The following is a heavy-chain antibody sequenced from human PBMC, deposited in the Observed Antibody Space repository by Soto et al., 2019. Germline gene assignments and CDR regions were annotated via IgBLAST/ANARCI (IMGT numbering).Heavy chain of an antibody. J-gene: IGHJ4*02. D-gene: IGHD3-22*01. CDR2: IQSKAGGGAT. CDR3: TPVSSGKFAY. Sequence: PGGSLRLSCAAAGFTFSNAWMNWVRQAPGKGLEWVGRIQSKAGGGATEFAAPVKGRFAISRDDSKNTLYLQMNSLKTEDTAVYYCTPVSSGKFAYWGQGTLVPVSP. CDR1: GFTFSNAW. V-gene: IGHV3-15*07.